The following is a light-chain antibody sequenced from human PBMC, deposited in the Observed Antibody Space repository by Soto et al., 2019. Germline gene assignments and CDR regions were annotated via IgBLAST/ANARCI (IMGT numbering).Light chain of an antibody. CDR2: DAS. CDR1: QSISSW. Sequence: DIQMTQSPSTLSASVGDRVTITCRASQSISSWLAWYQQKPGKAPKLLIYDASSLESGVPSRFSGSGSGTEFTLTISSLQPDDFATYYGQQYNSYSGFGPGTKVDIK. CDR3: QQYNSYSG. J-gene: IGKJ3*01. V-gene: IGKV1-5*01.